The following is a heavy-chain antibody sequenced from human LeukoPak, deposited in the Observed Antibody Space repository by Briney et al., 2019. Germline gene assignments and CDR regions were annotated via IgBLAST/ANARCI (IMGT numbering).Heavy chain of an antibody. CDR1: GFTFSSYA. Sequence: GGSLRLSCAASGFTFSSYAMSWVRQAPGKGLEWVSSISGSTGSTCYADSVKGRLTISRDNSRNTMFLQMNSLRAEDTAVYYCAKDRDSGYDYDAFDIWGQGTMVTVSS. CDR2: ISGSTGST. J-gene: IGHJ3*02. D-gene: IGHD5-12*01. V-gene: IGHV3-23*01. CDR3: AKDRDSGYDYDAFDI.